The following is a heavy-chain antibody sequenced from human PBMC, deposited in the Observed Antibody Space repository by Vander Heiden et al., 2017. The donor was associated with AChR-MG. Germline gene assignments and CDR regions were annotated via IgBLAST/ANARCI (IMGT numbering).Heavy chain of an antibody. D-gene: IGHD3-16*01. CDR2: IIPIFGTA. CDR3: ARGRSLGIESFYYYYYMDV. V-gene: IGHV1-69*06. Sequence: QVQLVQSGAEVKKPGSSVKVSCKASGGTFSSYAISWVRQAPGQGLEWMGGIIPIFGTANYAQKFQGRVTITADKSTSTAYMELSSLRSEDTAVYYCARGRSLGIESFYYYYYMDVWGKGTTVTVSS. CDR1: GGTFSSYA. J-gene: IGHJ6*03.